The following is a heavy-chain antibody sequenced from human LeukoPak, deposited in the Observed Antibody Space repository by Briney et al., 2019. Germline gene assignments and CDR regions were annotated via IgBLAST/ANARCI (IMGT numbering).Heavy chain of an antibody. D-gene: IGHD2-15*01. CDR1: GGSIINTSYF. V-gene: IGHV4-39*02. CDR3: AREGGYCSGRSCYHSDPFFDY. Sequence: SETLSLTCTVSGGSIINTSYFWGWIRQPPGKGLEWLGHIYYSDTSYHNPSLKSRVTISVDTSKNQFSLRLSSVTAADTAVYYCAREGGYCSGRSCYHSDPFFDYWGQGTLVTVSS. CDR2: IYYSDTS. J-gene: IGHJ4*02.